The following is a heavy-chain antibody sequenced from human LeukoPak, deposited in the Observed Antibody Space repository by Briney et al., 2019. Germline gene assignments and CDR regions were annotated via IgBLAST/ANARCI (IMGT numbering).Heavy chain of an antibody. CDR1: GYTFTGYY. D-gene: IGHD2-2*01. V-gene: IGHV1-2*02. CDR3: AREGGYCSSTNCGSWYSFDY. J-gene: IGHJ4*02. Sequence: GASVKVSCKASGYTFTGYYMHWVRQAPGQGLEWMGWINPNSGGTNYAQKFQGRVTMTRDTFISTAYMELSRLRSDGTAVYYCAREGGYCSSTNCGSWYSFDYWGQGTLVTVSS. CDR2: INPNSGGT.